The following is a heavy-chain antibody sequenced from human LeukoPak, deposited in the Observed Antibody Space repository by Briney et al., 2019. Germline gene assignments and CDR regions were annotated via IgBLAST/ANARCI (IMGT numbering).Heavy chain of an antibody. CDR1: GYSISSGYY. CDR3: ARGKSRGSHIDY. D-gene: IGHD1-26*01. V-gene: IGHV4-38-2*02. Sequence: SETLSLTCTVSGYSISSGYYWGWIRQPPGQGLEWIGSFYDSGNTYYNPSLKSRVTISVDTSKNQFSLKVRSVTAADTAVYFCARGKSRGSHIDYWGQGTLVTVSS. J-gene: IGHJ4*02. CDR2: FYDSGNT.